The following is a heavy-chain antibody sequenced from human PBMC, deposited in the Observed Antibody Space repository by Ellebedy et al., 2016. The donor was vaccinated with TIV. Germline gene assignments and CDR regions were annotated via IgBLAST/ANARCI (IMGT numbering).Heavy chain of an antibody. CDR3: TRGSSSRGYFDS. V-gene: IGHV3-30*09. CDR2: ISHDGSNK. CDR1: GFTFSYYS. J-gene: IGHJ4*02. D-gene: IGHD6-13*01. Sequence: GGSLRLXCAASGFTFSYYSMHWVRQAPGKGLEWVAAISHDGSNKYHAESVKGRFAISRDDSKNTLYLQMNTLRTEDTAVYFCTRGSSSRGYFDSWGQGTLVTVSS.